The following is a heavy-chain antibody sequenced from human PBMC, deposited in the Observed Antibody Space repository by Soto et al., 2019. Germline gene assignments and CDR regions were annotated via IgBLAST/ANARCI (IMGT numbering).Heavy chain of an antibody. Sequence: QSGGSLRLSCVGSGFIFSNNGMHWVRQTPGKGLEWVSGISGSGSSTYYADSVKGRFTISRDNSKNTLYLQMSSLRADDTAVYFCAKGHDFWSGYSYYYGMYVWGQGTTVTVSS. CDR3: AKGHDFWSGYSYYYGMYV. V-gene: IGHV3-23*01. CDR2: ISGSGSST. D-gene: IGHD3-3*01. CDR1: GFIFSNNG. J-gene: IGHJ6*02.